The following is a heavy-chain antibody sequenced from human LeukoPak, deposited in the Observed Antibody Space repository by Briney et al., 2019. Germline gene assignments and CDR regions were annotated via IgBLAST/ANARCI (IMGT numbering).Heavy chain of an antibody. J-gene: IGHJ6*02. CDR1: GGTFSSYA. D-gene: IGHD2-15*01. V-gene: IGHV1-69*05. CDR3: ARGKVAATEDYYYYGMDV. Sequence: GASVKVSCKASGGTFSSYAISWVRQAPGQGLEWMGGIIPIFGTANYAQKFQGRVTITTDESTSTAYMELSSLRSEDTAVYYCARGKVAATEDYYYYGMDVWGQGTTVTVSS. CDR2: IIPIFGTA.